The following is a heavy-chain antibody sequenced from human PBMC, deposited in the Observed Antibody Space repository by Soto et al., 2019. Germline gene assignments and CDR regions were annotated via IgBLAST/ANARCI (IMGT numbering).Heavy chain of an antibody. Sequence: SVKVSCKASGGTFSSYAISRVRQAPGQGLEWMGGIIPIFGTANYAQKFQGRVTITADESTSTAYMELSSLRSEDTAVYYCAREAPAADYTEYFQHWGQGTLVTVSS. D-gene: IGHD6-13*01. CDR3: AREAPAADYTEYFQH. CDR2: IIPIFGTA. V-gene: IGHV1-69*13. CDR1: GGTFSSYA. J-gene: IGHJ1*01.